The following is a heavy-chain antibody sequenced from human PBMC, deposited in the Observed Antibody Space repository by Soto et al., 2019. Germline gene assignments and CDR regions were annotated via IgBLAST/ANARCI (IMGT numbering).Heavy chain of an antibody. CDR2: IYHSGST. Sequence: QVQLQESGPGLVKPSGTLSLTCAVSGGSISSSNWWSWVRQPPGKGLEWIGEIYHSGSTNYKPSPKLQVTITVDKSKNKFSLKLSSVTAADQDVYYCANRSATKEAFYIWGQGTMVTVSS. V-gene: IGHV4-4*02. CDR1: GGSISSSNW. J-gene: IGHJ3*02. CDR3: ANRSATKEAFYI.